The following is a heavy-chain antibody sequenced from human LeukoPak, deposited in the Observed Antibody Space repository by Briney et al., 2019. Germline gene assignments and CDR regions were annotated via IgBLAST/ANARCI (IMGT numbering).Heavy chain of an antibody. J-gene: IGHJ4*02. CDR3: ARSRFSGYDYFDY. CDR2: ISYDESSK. Sequence: GGSLRLSCAASGFIFRSYDMHWVRQAPGKGLEWVAIISYDESSKYYGDSVKGRFTISRDNSKNTLYLQMNSPRAEDTAVYYCARSRFSGYDYFDYWDQGSQVIVSS. D-gene: IGHD5-12*01. CDR1: GFIFRSYD. V-gene: IGHV3-30-3*01.